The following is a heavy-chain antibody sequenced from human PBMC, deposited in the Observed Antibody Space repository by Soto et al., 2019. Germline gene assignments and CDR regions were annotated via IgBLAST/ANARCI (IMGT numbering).Heavy chain of an antibody. CDR2: IYTSGST. Sequence: KPSETLSLTCTVSGGSISSYYWSWIRQPAGKGLEWIGRIYTSGSTNYNPSLKSRVTMSVDTSKNQFSLKLSSVTAADTAVYYCARDRYYYGSGSYFYYYGMDVWGQGTTVTVSS. D-gene: IGHD3-10*01. J-gene: IGHJ6*02. CDR1: GGSISSYY. V-gene: IGHV4-4*07. CDR3: ARDRYYYGSGSYFYYYGMDV.